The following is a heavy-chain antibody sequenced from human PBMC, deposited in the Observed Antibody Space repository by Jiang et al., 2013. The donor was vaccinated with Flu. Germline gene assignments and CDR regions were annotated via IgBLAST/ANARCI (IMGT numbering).Heavy chain of an antibody. CDR2: ISGSGGST. Sequence: GLVQPGGSLRLSCAASGFTFSSYAMSWVRQAPGKGLEWVSAISGSGGSTYYADSVKGRFTISRDNSKNTLYLQMNSLRAEDTAVYYCAKDEKGSSGYYFGALPLYWGQGTLVTVSS. J-gene: IGHJ4*02. CDR1: GFTFSSYA. V-gene: IGHV3-23*01. CDR3: AKDEKGSSGYYFGALPLY. D-gene: IGHD3-22*01.